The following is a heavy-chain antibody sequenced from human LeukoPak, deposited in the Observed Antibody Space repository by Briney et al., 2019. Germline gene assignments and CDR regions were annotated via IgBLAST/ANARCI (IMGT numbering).Heavy chain of an antibody. CDR3: ARDALDRYSGSYFDY. CDR2: ISSSSSYI. D-gene: IGHD1-26*01. V-gene: IGHV3-21*01. J-gene: IGHJ4*02. Sequence: PGGSLRLSCAASGFTFSYYSMNGVRQAPGKGLEWVSSISSSSSYIYYADSVKGRFTISRDNANNSLYLQMNSLSAEDTAVYYCARDALDRYSGSYFDYWGQGTLVTVSS. CDR1: GFTFSYYS.